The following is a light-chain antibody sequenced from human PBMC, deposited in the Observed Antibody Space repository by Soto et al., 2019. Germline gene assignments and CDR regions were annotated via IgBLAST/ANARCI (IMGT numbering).Light chain of an antibody. J-gene: IGLJ1*01. CDR1: SSDVGGYNY. CDR2: EVN. CDR3: SSYAGSSTV. Sequence: QSALTQPPSASGSPGQSVAISCTGTSSDVGGYNYVSWYQQHPGKAPKLMIYEVNKRPSGVPDRFSGSKSGNTASLTVSGLQAEDEADYYCSSYAGSSTVFGTGTKATVL. V-gene: IGLV2-8*01.